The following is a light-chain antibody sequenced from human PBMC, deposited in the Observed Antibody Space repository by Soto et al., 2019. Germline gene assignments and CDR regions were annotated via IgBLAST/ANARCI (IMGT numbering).Light chain of an antibody. J-gene: IGKJ4*01. V-gene: IGKV3-11*01. CDR3: QQRSNLLT. Sequence: EIVLPRSPGRLCVAPGGGCTLSGRASQSVSSYLAWYQQKPGQAPRLLISDASNRATGIPARFSGSASGTDFPLTISSLEPEDFAVYYCQQRSNLLTFGGGTKVDIK. CDR1: QSVSSY. CDR2: DAS.